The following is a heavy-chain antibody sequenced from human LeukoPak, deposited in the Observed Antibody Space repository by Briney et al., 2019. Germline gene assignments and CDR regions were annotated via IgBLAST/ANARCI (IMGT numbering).Heavy chain of an antibody. CDR3: ARDGSLTVGGSNNWFDP. D-gene: IGHD1-26*01. Sequence: PGGSLRLSCAASGFTFSSYDVHWVRQAPGKGLEWVSGIWFDGSNTYYADSVKGRFTISRDNSKNTPYLQMNSLRVEDTAVYYCARDGSLTVGGSNNWFDPWGQGTLVTVSS. CDR1: GFTFSSYD. J-gene: IGHJ5*02. CDR2: IWFDGSNT. V-gene: IGHV3-33*01.